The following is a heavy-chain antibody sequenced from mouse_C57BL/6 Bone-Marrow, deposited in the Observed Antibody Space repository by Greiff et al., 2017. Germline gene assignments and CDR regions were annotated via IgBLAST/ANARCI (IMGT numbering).Heavy chain of an antibody. CDR3: TVDGYYPFAY. D-gene: IGHD2-3*01. CDR2: IDPENGDT. V-gene: IGHV14-4*01. Sequence: EVKLMESGAELVRPGASVKLSCTASGFNIKDDYMHWVKQRPEQGLEWIGWIDPENGDTEYASQFQGKATITADTSSNTAYLQLSSLTSEDTAVYYCTVDGYYPFAYWGQGTLVTVSA. J-gene: IGHJ3*01. CDR1: GFNIKDDY.